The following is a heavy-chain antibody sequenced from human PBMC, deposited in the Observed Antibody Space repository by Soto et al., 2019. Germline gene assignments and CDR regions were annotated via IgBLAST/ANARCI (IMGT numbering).Heavy chain of an antibody. CDR2: IYYSGSP. CDR3: ARLVWSYGTWFDP. CDR1: GVSISSYY. Sequence: PSETLSLTCTVSGVSISSYYWSWIRHPPGKGLEWIGYIYYSGSPTYNPSLKSRVTISVDTSKNQFSLKLSSVTAADTAVYYCARLVWSYGTWFDPWGQGTLVTVSS. J-gene: IGHJ5*02. V-gene: IGHV4-59*08. D-gene: IGHD5-18*01.